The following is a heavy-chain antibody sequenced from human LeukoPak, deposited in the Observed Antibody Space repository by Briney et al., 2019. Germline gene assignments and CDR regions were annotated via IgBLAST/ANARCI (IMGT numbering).Heavy chain of an antibody. D-gene: IGHD4-23*01. V-gene: IGHV4-39*07. CDR2: IYYSGST. J-gene: IGHJ3*02. CDR1: DGSISSSSYY. CDR3: ARDVTTVVQNDAFDI. Sequence: SETLSLTCTVSDGSISSSSYYWGWIRQPPGKGLEWIRSIYYSGSTYYNPSLKSRVTISVDTSKNQFSLKLSSVTAADTAVYYCARDVTTVVQNDAFDIWGQGTMVTVSS.